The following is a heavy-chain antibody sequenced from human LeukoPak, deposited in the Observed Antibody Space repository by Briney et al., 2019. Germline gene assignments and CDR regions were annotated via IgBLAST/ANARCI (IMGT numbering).Heavy chain of an antibody. J-gene: IGHJ4*02. D-gene: IGHD2-15*01. CDR3: ARESVVVAATPGGEDY. CDR2: IYHSGST. V-gene: IGHV4-38-2*02. CDR1: GYSISSGYY. Sequence: SETLSLTCTVSGYSISSGYYWGWIRQPPGKGLGWIGSIYHSGSTYYNPSLKSRVTISVDTSKNQFSLKLSSVTAADTAVYYCARESVVVAATPGGEDYWGQGTLVTVSS.